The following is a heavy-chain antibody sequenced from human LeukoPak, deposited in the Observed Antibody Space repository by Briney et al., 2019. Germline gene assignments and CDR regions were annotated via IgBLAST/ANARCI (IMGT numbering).Heavy chain of an antibody. Sequence: ASVKVSCKASGYSFVLYGISWVRQAPGEGPEWMGWISGSTGDTNYAQKFQGRVTMTADTSTSTAYMELRSLRSDDTAVYYYARDENYGIFFNVDYWGQGTLVTVSS. V-gene: IGHV1-18*01. CDR2: ISGSTGDT. D-gene: IGHD4-17*01. J-gene: IGHJ4*02. CDR1: GYSFVLYG. CDR3: ARDENYGIFFNVDY.